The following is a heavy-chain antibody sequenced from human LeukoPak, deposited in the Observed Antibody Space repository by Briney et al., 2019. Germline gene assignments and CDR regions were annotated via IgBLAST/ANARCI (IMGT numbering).Heavy chain of an antibody. CDR2: ISSSGSTI. Sequence: GGSLRLSCAASGFTFSDYYMSWIRQAPGKGLEWVSYISSSGSTIYYADSVKGRFTISRDNAKNSLYLQMNSLRAEDTALYYCAKATRYSSSWPDFDYWGQGTLVTVSS. V-gene: IGHV3-11*01. CDR1: GFTFSDYY. J-gene: IGHJ4*02. CDR3: AKATRYSSSWPDFDY. D-gene: IGHD6-13*01.